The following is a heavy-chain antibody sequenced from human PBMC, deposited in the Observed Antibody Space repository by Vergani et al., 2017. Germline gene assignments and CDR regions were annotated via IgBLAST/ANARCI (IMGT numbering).Heavy chain of an antibody. CDR1: GASIRSSNYY. D-gene: IGHD3-3*01. Sequence: QLQLQESGPGLVKPSATLSLTCSVSGASIRSSNYYWGWIRQPPGKGLEWIASIYYSGSTYYNPSLKSRFTISVDTSKNQFSLKLSSVTAADTAVYFCARHSTVEWFVKLGWIDPWGQGILVTVAS. CDR2: IYYSGST. J-gene: IGHJ5*02. CDR3: ARHSTVEWFVKLGWIDP. V-gene: IGHV4-39*01.